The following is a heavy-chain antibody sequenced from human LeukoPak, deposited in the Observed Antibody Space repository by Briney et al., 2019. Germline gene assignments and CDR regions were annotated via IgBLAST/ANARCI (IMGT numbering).Heavy chain of an antibody. Sequence: GGSLRLSCAASGFTFSSYAMHRVRQAPGKGLEWVAVISYDGSNKYYADSVKGRFTISRDNSKNTLYLQMNSLRAEDTAVYYCARVWSWSNFDYWGQGTLVTVSS. CDR2: ISYDGSNK. V-gene: IGHV3-30*01. J-gene: IGHJ4*02. CDR1: GFTFSSYA. CDR3: ARVWSWSNFDY. D-gene: IGHD2-8*02.